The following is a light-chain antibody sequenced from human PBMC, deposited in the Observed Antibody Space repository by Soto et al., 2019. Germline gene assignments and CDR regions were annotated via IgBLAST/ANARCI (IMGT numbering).Light chain of an antibody. CDR2: EVN. Sequence: QSALTQPPSASGSPGQSVTISCTGTSSDVGGYNYVSWYQQHPGRAPKLIISEVNKRPSGVPDRFSGSKSGNTASLTVSGLQGEDEADYYRSSYAGSIQVVFGGGTKLTVL. CDR3: SSYAGSIQVV. V-gene: IGLV2-8*01. J-gene: IGLJ2*01. CDR1: SSDVGGYNY.